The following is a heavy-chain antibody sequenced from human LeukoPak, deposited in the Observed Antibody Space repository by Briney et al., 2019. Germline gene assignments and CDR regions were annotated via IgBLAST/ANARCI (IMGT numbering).Heavy chain of an antibody. CDR2: ISGSGGHT. CDR1: GFIFSNNP. V-gene: IGHV3-23*01. CDR3: AKDHGDYAHYYYYMDV. J-gene: IGHJ6*03. Sequence: PGGSLRLSCSGSGFIFSNNPMSWVRQAPGKGLEWVSVISGSGGHTYYADSVKGRFTISRDKSKNTVYLQMNSLRVEDTAVYYCAKDHGDYAHYYYYMDVWGKGTTVTVSS. D-gene: IGHD4-17*01.